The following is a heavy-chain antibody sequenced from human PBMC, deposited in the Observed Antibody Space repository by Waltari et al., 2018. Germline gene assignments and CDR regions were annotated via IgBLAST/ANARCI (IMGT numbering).Heavy chain of an antibody. J-gene: IGHJ3*02. CDR1: GFTLSSYS. D-gene: IGHD4-17*01. V-gene: IGHV3-21*01. Sequence: EVQLVESGGGLVKPGGSLRLSCAASGFTLSSYSMNWVRQAPGKGLEWVSSISSSSSYIYYADSVKGRFTISRDNAKNSLYLQMNSLRAEDTAVYYCARTVTPNDAFDIWGQGTMVTVSS. CDR3: ARTVTPNDAFDI. CDR2: ISSSSSYI.